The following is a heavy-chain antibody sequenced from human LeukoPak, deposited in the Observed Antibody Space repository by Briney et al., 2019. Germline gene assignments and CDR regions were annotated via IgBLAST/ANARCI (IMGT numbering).Heavy chain of an antibody. J-gene: IGHJ4*02. Sequence: VASVKVSCKASGYTFTSYGISWVRQAPGQGLEWMGWISAYNGNTNYAQKLQGRVTMTTDTSTSTAYMGLRSLRSDDTAVYYCARTDGIAAAGTSFDYWGQGTLVTVSS. CDR2: ISAYNGNT. V-gene: IGHV1-18*01. CDR3: ARTDGIAAAGTSFDY. CDR1: GYTFTSYG. D-gene: IGHD6-13*01.